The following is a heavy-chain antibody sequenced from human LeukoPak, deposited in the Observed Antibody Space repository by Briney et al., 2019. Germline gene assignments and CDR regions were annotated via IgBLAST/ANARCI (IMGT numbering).Heavy chain of an antibody. CDR1: VFTFSSYA. CDR3: AKTYYDSSGYYYSYAFDI. V-gene: IGHV3-23*01. Sequence: GGSLRLSCAASVFTFSSYAMTWVRQAPGKGLEWVSGISGSGGSTYYADSVKGRFTISRDNSKNTLYLQMNSLRAEDTAVYYCAKTYYDSSGYYYSYAFDIWGQGTMVTVSS. CDR2: ISGSGGST. D-gene: IGHD3-22*01. J-gene: IGHJ3*02.